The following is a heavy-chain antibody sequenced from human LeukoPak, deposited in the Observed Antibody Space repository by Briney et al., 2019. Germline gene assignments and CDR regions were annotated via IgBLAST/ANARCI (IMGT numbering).Heavy chain of an antibody. CDR3: ARWWGFDP. V-gene: IGHV4-59*12. Sequence: SETLSLTCTVSAGSISSYYWSWIRQPPGEGLEWIGYIYYSGHTNYNPSLKTRVTISVDTSKSQFSLKLTSVTAADTAVYYCARWWGFDPWGQGTLVTVSS. D-gene: IGHD2-15*01. CDR1: AGSISSYY. CDR2: IYYSGHT. J-gene: IGHJ5*02.